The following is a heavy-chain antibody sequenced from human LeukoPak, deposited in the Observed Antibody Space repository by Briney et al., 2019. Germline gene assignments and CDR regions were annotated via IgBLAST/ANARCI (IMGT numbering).Heavy chain of an antibody. Sequence: PGGSLRLSCAAPGITFSNYNMNWVRQAPGKGLEWISSITSSSSYTFYADSVKGRFTISRDNAKNSLYLQMNSLRVEDTAIYYCARDPYNGAYSEGYYYYYMDVWGKGTTVTVS. CDR3: ARDPYNGAYSEGYYYYYMDV. D-gene: IGHD1-1*01. CDR2: ITSSSSYT. V-gene: IGHV3-21*01. J-gene: IGHJ6*03. CDR1: GITFSNYN.